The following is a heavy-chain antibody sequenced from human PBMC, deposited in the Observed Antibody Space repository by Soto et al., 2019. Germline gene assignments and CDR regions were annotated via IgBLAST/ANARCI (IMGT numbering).Heavy chain of an antibody. CDR1: GGSISSSSFH. CDR2: IYYSGST. V-gene: IGHV4-39*01. Sequence: QLQLQESGPGLVKPSETLSLTCTVSGGSISSSSFHWGWIRQPPGKGLEWIGSIYYSGSTYYSQSLKSRVTISVDTSKNQFSVRVSSVTAADTAVYYCARRERAAGTDWWFDPWGQGTLVTVSS. D-gene: IGHD6-13*01. CDR3: ARRERAAGTDWWFDP. J-gene: IGHJ5*02.